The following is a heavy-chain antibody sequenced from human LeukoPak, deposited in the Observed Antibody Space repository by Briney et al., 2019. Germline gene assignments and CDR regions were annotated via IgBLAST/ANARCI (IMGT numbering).Heavy chain of an antibody. J-gene: IGHJ2*01. Sequence: SETLSLTCTVSGGSISSYYWSWIRQPPGKGLEWIGYLYYSGSTNYNPSLKSRVTISVDTSKNQFSLKLSSVTAADTAVYYCARDHGGYYWYFDLWGRGTLVTVSS. CDR2: LYYSGST. V-gene: IGHV4-59*01. CDR1: GGSISSYY. D-gene: IGHD4-23*01. CDR3: ARDHGGYYWYFDL.